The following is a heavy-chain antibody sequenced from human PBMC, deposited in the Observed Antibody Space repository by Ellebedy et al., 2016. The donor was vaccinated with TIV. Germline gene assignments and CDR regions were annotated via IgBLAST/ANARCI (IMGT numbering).Heavy chain of an antibody. Sequence: GESLKISCAASGITFSSHAISWVRQTPGKGLEWLSYISRDGGATYYADSVRGRFTISRDNVKNSMFLQMNSLRDDDTAVYSCARDQHFAFDVWGRGTLVTVSS. D-gene: IGHD2/OR15-2a*01. CDR1: GITFSSHA. J-gene: IGHJ2*01. CDR3: ARDQHFAFDV. V-gene: IGHV3-48*02. CDR2: ISRDGGAT.